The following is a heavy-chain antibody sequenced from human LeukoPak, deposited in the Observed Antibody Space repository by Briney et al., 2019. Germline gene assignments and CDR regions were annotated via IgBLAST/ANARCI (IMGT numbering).Heavy chain of an antibody. CDR3: ARDVGSSLHS. CDR2: ISSDGTST. V-gene: IGHV3-74*01. J-gene: IGHJ4*02. CDR1: GFTFGSSY. Sequence: GGSLRLSCAASGFTFGSSYMHWVRQDPEKGLVWVSCISSDGTSTNYADSVKGRFTISRDNPKNTVYLQMNSLRAEDTAVYYCARDVGSSLHSWGQGTLVIVSS. D-gene: IGHD2-2*01.